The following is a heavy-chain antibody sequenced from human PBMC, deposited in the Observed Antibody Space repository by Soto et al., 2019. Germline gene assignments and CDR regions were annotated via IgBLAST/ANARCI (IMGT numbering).Heavy chain of an antibody. CDR1: GGTINTDY. V-gene: IGHV4-59*01. Sequence: SETLSLTCTVAGGTINTDYWSWIRQPPGKGLEWIGYIYHTGRANHNPSLKSRVTISIDTSKNQFSLKLNSVTAADTAVYYCERYYGSLNVWGKGTTVTVSS. CDR2: IYHTGRA. CDR3: ERYYGSLNV. J-gene: IGHJ6*04. D-gene: IGHD3-3*01.